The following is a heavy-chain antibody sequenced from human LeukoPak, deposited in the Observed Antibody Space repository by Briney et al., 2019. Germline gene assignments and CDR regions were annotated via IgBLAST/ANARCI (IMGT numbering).Heavy chain of an antibody. Sequence: SETLSLTCAVYGGSFSGYYWSWIRQPPGKGLEWIGEINHSGSTNYNPSLKSRVTISVDTSKNQFSLKLSSVTAADTAVYYCARGHLTFRIAVAGAWFDPWGQGTLVTVSS. V-gene: IGHV4-34*01. CDR2: INHSGST. CDR1: GGSFSGYY. D-gene: IGHD6-19*01. CDR3: ARGHLTFRIAVAGAWFDP. J-gene: IGHJ5*02.